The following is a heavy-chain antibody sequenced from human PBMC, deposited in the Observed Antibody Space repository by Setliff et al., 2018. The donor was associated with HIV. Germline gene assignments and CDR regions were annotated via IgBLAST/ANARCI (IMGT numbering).Heavy chain of an antibody. CDR1: GFTFGDYD. J-gene: IGHJ4*02. CDR2: IRYDGINK. V-gene: IGHV3-30*02. CDR3: ARDPAMSGWALAD. D-gene: IGHD6-19*01. Sequence: GGSLRLSCAASGFTFGDYDMHWVRQAPGKGLEWVTFIRYDGINKYYADSVKGRFTVSRDNSKNMVYLEMNNLRGEDSAVYYCARDPAMSGWALADWGQGTQVTVSS.